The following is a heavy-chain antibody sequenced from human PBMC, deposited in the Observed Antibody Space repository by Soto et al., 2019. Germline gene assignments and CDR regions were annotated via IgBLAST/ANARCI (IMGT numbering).Heavy chain of an antibody. J-gene: IGHJ4*02. V-gene: IGHV4-34*09. CDR3: ARCSSTSCHGFDY. CDR1: GGAFSCYR. CDR2: INHIGST. Sequence: SETLSLTSTVYGGAFSCYRLNGVRQPPGKGLDWIGEINHIGSTDYNPSLRSRVTISVDTSKNQFSLKPSSVTDADTAVYYCARCSSTSCHGFDYWGQGTLVTVSS. D-gene: IGHD2-2*01.